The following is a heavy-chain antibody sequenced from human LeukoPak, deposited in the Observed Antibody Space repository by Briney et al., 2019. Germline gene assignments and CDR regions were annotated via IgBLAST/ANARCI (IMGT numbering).Heavy chain of an antibody. CDR1: GGSLSSYY. CDR3: AKDLGYQLLP. CDR2: IYYSGST. D-gene: IGHD2-2*01. V-gene: IGHV4-59*01. J-gene: IGHJ5*02. Sequence: XXTLSLTCTDSGGSLSSYYWRWVRQPPGKGLEWIGYIYYSGSTNYTPSLKIRVTISVAPSKHQFSLKLSSVTAADTAVYYCAKDLGYQLLPWGQGTLVTVSS.